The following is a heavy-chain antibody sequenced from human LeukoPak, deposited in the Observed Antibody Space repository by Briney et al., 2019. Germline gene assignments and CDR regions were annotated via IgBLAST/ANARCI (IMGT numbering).Heavy chain of an antibody. D-gene: IGHD3-9*01. Sequence: GGSLRLSCAASGLTFSNYEMNWVRQTPGKELEWVSYISDSGTTIYYGDSVKGRFTISRDNAKKSLYLQMNSLRAEDTAVYYCARVRYFDWLGPFDYWGQGTLVTVSS. CDR3: ARVRYFDWLGPFDY. J-gene: IGHJ4*02. CDR2: ISDSGTTI. V-gene: IGHV3-48*03. CDR1: GLTFSNYE.